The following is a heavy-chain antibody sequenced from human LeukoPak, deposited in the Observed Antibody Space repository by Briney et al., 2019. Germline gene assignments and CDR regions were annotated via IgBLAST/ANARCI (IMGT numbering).Heavy chain of an antibody. J-gene: IGHJ3*02. D-gene: IGHD4-17*01. CDR1: GFTVSSNY. CDR3: ARARDYGDYEMSDAFDI. Sequence: PGGSLRLSCAASGFTVSSNYMSWVRQAPGKGLEWVAVIWYDGSNKYYADSVKGRFTITRDDSKNTLYLQMNSLRAEDTAVYYCARARDYGDYEMSDAFDIWGQGTMVTVSS. CDR2: IWYDGSNK. V-gene: IGHV3-33*08.